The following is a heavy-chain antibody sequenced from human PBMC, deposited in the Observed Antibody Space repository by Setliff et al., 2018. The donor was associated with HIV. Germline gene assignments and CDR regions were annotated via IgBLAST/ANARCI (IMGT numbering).Heavy chain of an antibody. J-gene: IGHJ3*02. V-gene: IGHV1-24*01. CDR1: GYTLSELS. CDR3: ARQHYFDSGGLGAFDI. D-gene: IGHD3-22*01. Sequence: ASVKVSCKVYGYTLSELSIHWVRQAPGKGLEWMGYFDPQDGETVYAQKLQGRVTMTTDTSTSTAYMELRSLRSDDTAVYYCARQHYFDSGGLGAFDIWGQGTMVTVSS. CDR2: FDPQDGET.